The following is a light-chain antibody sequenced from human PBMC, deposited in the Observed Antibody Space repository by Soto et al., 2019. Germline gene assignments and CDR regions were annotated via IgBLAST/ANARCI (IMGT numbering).Light chain of an antibody. CDR2: WAS. J-gene: IGKJ3*01. Sequence: DIVMTQSPDSLAVSLGERATINCKSSQSVLYSSNNKNYLAWYQQKPGQPPKLLIYWASTRESGVPDRFSGSESGTDFTLTISGLQAEDVAVYYCQQYYSTPLTFGPGTKVDIK. CDR1: QSVLYSSNNKNY. CDR3: QQYYSTPLT. V-gene: IGKV4-1*01.